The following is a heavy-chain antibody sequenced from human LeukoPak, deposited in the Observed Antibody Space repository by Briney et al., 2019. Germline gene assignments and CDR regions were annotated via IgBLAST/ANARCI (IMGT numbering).Heavy chain of an antibody. D-gene: IGHD3-16*01. J-gene: IGHJ6*02. Sequence: GGSLRLSCAASGFTFSSYAMHWVRQAPGKGLEWEAVISYDGSNKYYADSVEGRFTISRDNSKNTLYLQMNSLRAEDTAVYYCARDGFLGGGAYYYYGMDVWGQGTTVTVSS. V-gene: IGHV3-30-3*01. CDR1: GFTFSSYA. CDR3: ARDGFLGGGAYYYYGMDV. CDR2: ISYDGSNK.